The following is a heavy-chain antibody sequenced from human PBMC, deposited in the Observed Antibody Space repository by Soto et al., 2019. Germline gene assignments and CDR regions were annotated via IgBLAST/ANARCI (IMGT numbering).Heavy chain of an antibody. D-gene: IGHD2-15*01. CDR3: ARVRAELGYCSGASCLPYQHGMDV. Sequence: ASLKVSCKASGGTFSSYTISWVRQAPGQGLEWMGRIIPILGIANYAQKFQGRVTITADKSTSTAYMELSSLRSEDTAVYYCARVRAELGYCSGASCLPYQHGMDVWGQGTTVTVSS. CDR1: GGTFSSYT. J-gene: IGHJ6*02. V-gene: IGHV1-69*02. CDR2: IIPILGIA.